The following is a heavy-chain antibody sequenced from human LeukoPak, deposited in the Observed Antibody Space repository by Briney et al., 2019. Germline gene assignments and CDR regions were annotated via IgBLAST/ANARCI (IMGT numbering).Heavy chain of an antibody. Sequence: KPSETLSLTCAVYGGSFSGYYWSWIRQPPGKGLEWIGEINHSGSTNSNASLKSRVTISVDTSKNQFSLRLSSVTAADTAVYYCARKSILVAGRKPYDYWDQGALVTVSS. V-gene: IGHV4-34*01. CDR2: INHSGST. D-gene: IGHD6-13*01. CDR3: ARKSILVAGRKPYDY. J-gene: IGHJ4*02. CDR1: GGSFSGYY.